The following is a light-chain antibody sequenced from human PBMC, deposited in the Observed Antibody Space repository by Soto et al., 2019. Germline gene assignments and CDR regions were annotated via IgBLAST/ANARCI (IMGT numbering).Light chain of an antibody. CDR1: QSVNSN. V-gene: IGKV3-15*01. Sequence: EIVITKSPATLSVSPGERATLSFGASQSVNSNLAWYQQKPGQAPRLLMYGASTRATGVPARFSGSGSGTEFTLTISSLQSEEFAVYYCQQYHNWPPWTFGQGTKVDIK. J-gene: IGKJ1*01. CDR3: QQYHNWPPWT. CDR2: GAS.